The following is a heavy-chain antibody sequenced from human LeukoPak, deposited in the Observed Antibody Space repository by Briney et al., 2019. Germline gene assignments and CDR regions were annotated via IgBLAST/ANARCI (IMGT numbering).Heavy chain of an antibody. CDR3: ARAPTSLSNPYYFDY. CDR1: GSTFSDYW. CDR2: IYPGDSDT. J-gene: IGHJ4*02. D-gene: IGHD2/OR15-2a*01. V-gene: IGHV5-51*01. Sequence: GESLQISCQGSGSTFSDYWIGWVRQVPGKGLEWMGIIYPGDSDTRYSPSFQGQVTISADNSISTAYLQWSSLQASDTAMYYCARAPTSLSNPYYFDYWGQGTPVTVSS.